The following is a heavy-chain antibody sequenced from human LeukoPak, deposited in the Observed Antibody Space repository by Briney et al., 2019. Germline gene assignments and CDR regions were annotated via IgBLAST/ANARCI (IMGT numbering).Heavy chain of an antibody. D-gene: IGHD6-13*01. V-gene: IGHV3-74*01. Sequence: GGSLRLSCAASGFTFSSYWMHWVRQAPGKGLVWVSRINSDGSSTSYADSVKGRFTISRDNAKNTLYLQMNSLRAEDTAVYYCARPSIAAAGTDFDYWGQGTLVTVSS. CDR1: GFTFSSYW. CDR3: ARPSIAAAGTDFDY. CDR2: INSDGSST. J-gene: IGHJ4*02.